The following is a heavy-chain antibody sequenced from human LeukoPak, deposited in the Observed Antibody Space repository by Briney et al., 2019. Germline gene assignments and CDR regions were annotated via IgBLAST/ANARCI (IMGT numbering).Heavy chain of an antibody. J-gene: IGHJ5*02. D-gene: IGHD2-2*01. V-gene: IGHV1-2*02. Sequence: ASVKVSCKASGYTFTGYYVHWVRQAPGQGLEWMGWINPSSGGTNCAQKFQGRVTMTGDTSISTAYMELSSLRSDDTAVYYCARPGSRVVVPAAPWFDPWGQGTLVTVSS. CDR1: GYTFTGYY. CDR3: ARPGSRVVVPAAPWFDP. CDR2: INPSSGGT.